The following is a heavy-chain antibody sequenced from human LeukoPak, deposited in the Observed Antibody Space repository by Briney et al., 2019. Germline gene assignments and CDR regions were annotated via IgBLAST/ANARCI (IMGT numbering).Heavy chain of an antibody. CDR1: GGTFSSYA. J-gene: IGHJ6*04. CDR3: ARMSGNVVVPAGTLGYYYYYGMDV. D-gene: IGHD2-2*01. V-gene: IGHV1-69*06. Sequence: SVRVSCKASGGTFSSYAISWVRQAPGQGLEWMGGIIPIFGTANYAQKFQGRVTITADKSTSTAYMELSSLRSEVTAVYYCARMSGNVVVPAGTLGYYYYYGMDVWGKGSTVTVSS. CDR2: IIPIFGTA.